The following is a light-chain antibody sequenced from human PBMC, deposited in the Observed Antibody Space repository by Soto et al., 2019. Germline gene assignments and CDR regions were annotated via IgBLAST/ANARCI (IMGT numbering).Light chain of an antibody. Sequence: QSALTQPRSVSGSPGQSITISCTGTSSDVGGYNYVSWYRQHPGEAPKLMIYDVSKRPSGVPDRFSGSKSGNTASLTISGLQAEDEADYYCCSYAGSYTHYVFGTGPSSPS. V-gene: IGLV2-11*01. CDR2: DVS. CDR1: SSDVGGYNY. J-gene: IGLJ1*01. CDR3: CSYAGSYTHYV.